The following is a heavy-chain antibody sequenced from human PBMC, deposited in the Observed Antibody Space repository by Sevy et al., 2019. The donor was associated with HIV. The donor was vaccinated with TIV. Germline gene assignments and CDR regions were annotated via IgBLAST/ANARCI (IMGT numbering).Heavy chain of an antibody. D-gene: IGHD3-3*01. CDR3: ASDSYDFWSGYYIRVFISYYYYGMDV. V-gene: IGHV1-18*01. Sequence: ASVKVSCKASGYTFTSYGISWVRQAPGQGLEWMGWISAYNGNTNYAQTLQGRVTMTTDKSTSTAYMELRSLRSDDTAVYYCASDSYDFWSGYYIRVFISYYYYGMDVWGQGTTVTVSS. J-gene: IGHJ6*02. CDR1: GYTFTSYG. CDR2: ISAYNGNT.